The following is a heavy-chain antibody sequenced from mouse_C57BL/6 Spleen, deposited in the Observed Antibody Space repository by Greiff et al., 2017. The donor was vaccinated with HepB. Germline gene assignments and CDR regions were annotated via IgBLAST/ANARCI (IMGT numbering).Heavy chain of an antibody. Sequence: EVMLVESGGDLVKPGGSLKLSCAASGFTFSSYGMSWVRQTPDKRLEWVATISSGGSYTYYPDSVKGRFTISRDNAKNTLYLQMSSLKSEDTAMYYCASHYGSRLDYWGQGTTLTVSS. CDR2: ISSGGSYT. D-gene: IGHD1-1*01. V-gene: IGHV5-6*01. CDR3: ASHYGSRLDY. CDR1: GFTFSSYG. J-gene: IGHJ2*01.